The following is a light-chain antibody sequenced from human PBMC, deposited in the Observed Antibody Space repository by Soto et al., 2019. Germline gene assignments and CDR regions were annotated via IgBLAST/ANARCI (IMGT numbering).Light chain of an antibody. CDR2: EVS. CDR1: SSDVGGYNY. CDR3: GSYAGSTYV. Sequence: QSVLTQPPSASGSPGQSIAISCTGTSSDVGGYNYVSWYQQHPGKAPKLMIYEVSKRPSGVPDRFSGSKSGNTASLTVSGLQAEDEADYFCGSYAGSTYVFGTGTKLTVL. V-gene: IGLV2-8*01. J-gene: IGLJ1*01.